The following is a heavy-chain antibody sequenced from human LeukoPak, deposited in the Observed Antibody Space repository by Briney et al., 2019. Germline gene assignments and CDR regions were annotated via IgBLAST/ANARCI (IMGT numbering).Heavy chain of an antibody. CDR1: GSSISSYY. CDR3: ARESYYDSSGYLFRSFDY. D-gene: IGHD3-22*01. J-gene: IGHJ4*02. Sequence: SETLSLTCTVSGSSISSYYWSWIRQPPGKGLEWIGYIYYSGSTNYNPSLKSRVTISVDTSKNQFSLKLSSVTAADTAVYYCARESYYDSSGYLFRSFDYWGQGTLVTVSS. V-gene: IGHV4-59*01. CDR2: IYYSGST.